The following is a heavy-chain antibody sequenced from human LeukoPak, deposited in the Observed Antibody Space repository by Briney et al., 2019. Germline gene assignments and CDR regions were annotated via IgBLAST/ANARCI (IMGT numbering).Heavy chain of an antibody. CDR2: IKAETDGGTI. CDR3: TTWYGGIRDS. Sequence: PGGSLRLSCAASGLTFVNAWMSWVRQAPGKGLEWVGRIKAETDGGTIDYAAPVKGSFTISRDDSKDTLYLQMNSLKTEDTAVYYCTTWYGGIRDSWGQGTLVTVSS. V-gene: IGHV3-15*01. D-gene: IGHD1-26*01. CDR1: GLTFVNAW. J-gene: IGHJ4*02.